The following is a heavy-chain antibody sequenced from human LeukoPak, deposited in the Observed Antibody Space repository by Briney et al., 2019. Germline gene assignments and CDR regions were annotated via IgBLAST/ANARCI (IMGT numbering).Heavy chain of an antibody. J-gene: IGHJ4*02. CDR1: GFTFTSYS. CDR2: ISTSSSYI. CDR3: ARFAADY. V-gene: IGHV3-21*01. Sequence: GGSLRLSCAASGFTFTSYSMNWVRQAPGEGLEWVSSISTSSSYIYYADSVKGRFTISRDNSKNTLYLQMNSLRAEDTAVYYCARFAADYWGQGTLVTVSS.